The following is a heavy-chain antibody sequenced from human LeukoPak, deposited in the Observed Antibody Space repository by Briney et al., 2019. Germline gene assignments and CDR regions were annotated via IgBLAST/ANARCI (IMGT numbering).Heavy chain of an antibody. D-gene: IGHD3-16*02. CDR1: GGSISSYY. J-gene: IGHJ5*02. CDR2: INHSGST. V-gene: IGHV4-34*01. CDR3: ARQITRLYVWGSYRLNYWFDP. Sequence: TSETLSLTCTVSGGSISSYYWSWIRQPPGKGLEWIGEINHSGSTNYNPSLKSRVTISVDTSKNQFSLKLSSVTVADTAVYYCARQITRLYVWGSYRLNYWFDPWGQGTLVTVSS.